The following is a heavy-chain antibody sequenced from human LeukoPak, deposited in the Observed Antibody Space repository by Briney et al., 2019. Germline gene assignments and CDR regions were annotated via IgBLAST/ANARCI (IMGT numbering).Heavy chain of an antibody. J-gene: IGHJ6*02. D-gene: IGHD4-17*01. Sequence: GGSLRLSCAASGFTFSDYYMSWIRQAPGKGLEWVSYISSSGSTIYYADSVKGRFTISRDNAKNLLYLQMNSLRAEDTAVYYCARVPTTVTTGSSYYYGMDVWGQGTTVTVSS. V-gene: IGHV3-11*01. CDR3: ARVPTTVTTGSSYYYGMDV. CDR1: GFTFSDYY. CDR2: ISSSGSTI.